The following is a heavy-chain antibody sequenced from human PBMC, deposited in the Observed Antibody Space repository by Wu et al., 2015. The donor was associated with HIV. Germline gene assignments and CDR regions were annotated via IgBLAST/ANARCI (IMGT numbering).Heavy chain of an antibody. CDR1: GGTFSNYP. CDR3: ARRQQFLDQ. CDR2: VIPMFATS. J-gene: IGHJ4*02. V-gene: IGHV1-69*13. Sequence: QVQLVQSGAEVKKPGSSVKISCKTSGGTFSNYPINWVRQAPGQGLEWVGRVIPMFATSDYARKFKGRVTITADAPTSSVSMELRGLTSQDTALYFCARRQQFLDQWGQGTLITVSS. D-gene: IGHD6-13*01.